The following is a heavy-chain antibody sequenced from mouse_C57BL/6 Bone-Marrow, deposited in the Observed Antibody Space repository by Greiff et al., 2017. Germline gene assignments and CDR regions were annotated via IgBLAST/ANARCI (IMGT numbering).Heavy chain of an antibody. Sequence: VQLQQSGAELVRPGTSVKVSCKASGYAFTNYLIEWVKQRPGQGLEWIGVLNPGSGGTHYNEKFKGKATLTADKSSSTPYMQLSRLTSEDSAVYFCAIDYDGGAWFAYWGQGTLVTVSA. CDR1: GYAFTNYL. J-gene: IGHJ3*01. CDR3: AIDYDGGAWFAY. CDR2: LNPGSGGT. D-gene: IGHD2-4*01. V-gene: IGHV1-54*01.